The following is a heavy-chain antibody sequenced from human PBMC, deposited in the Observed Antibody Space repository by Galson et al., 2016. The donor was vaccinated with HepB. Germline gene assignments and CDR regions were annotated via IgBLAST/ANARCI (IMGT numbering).Heavy chain of an antibody. Sequence: SETLSLTCAVYGGSFNNYYWNWIRQPPGKGLEWIGEINHSGGTNYNPSLKSRVSISVDTSKNQFSLKLTSVTAADTAVYYCARKAYSGYEWGLDPWGQGTLVTVSS. V-gene: IGHV4-34*01. CDR2: INHSGGT. CDR1: GGSFNNYY. J-gene: IGHJ5*02. CDR3: ARKAYSGYEWGLDP. D-gene: IGHD5-12*01.